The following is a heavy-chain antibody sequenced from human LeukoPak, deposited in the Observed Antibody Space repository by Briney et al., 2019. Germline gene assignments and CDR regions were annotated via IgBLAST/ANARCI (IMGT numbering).Heavy chain of an antibody. J-gene: IGHJ4*02. CDR3: ARGSTWSGNDY. V-gene: IGHV4-59*12. Sequence: SATLNVTCNDKDGRISSYWCSWMRPPVGVGLKRIGYIYYSGSTNYNPSLKSRVTMSVDTSKNQFSLKLSSVTAADTAVYYCARGSTWSGNDYWGQGTLVTVSS. D-gene: IGHD5/OR15-5a*01. CDR1: DGRISSYW. CDR2: IYYSGST.